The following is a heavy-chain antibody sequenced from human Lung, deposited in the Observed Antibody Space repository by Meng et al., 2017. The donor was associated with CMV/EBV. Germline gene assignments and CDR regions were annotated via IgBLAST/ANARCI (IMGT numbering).Heavy chain of an antibody. CDR1: GFTFRNCA. CDR2: ISGGGDNT. CDR3: AKGENYFDSSGLDY. J-gene: IGHJ4*02. V-gene: IGHV3-23*01. Sequence: GGSLRLSCTGSGFTFRNCAMSWVRQAPGKGQEFVSSISGGGDNTYYTDSVKGRFIISRDNSKNTLYLQMDSLRAEDTALYYCAKGENYFDSSGLDYWGQGXQVTVSS. D-gene: IGHD3-22*01.